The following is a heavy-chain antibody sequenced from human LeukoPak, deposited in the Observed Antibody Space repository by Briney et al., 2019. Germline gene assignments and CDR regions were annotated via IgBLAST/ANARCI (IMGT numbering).Heavy chain of an antibody. J-gene: IGHJ4*02. CDR1: GFPFSSYG. CDR3: ASGIAARLG. D-gene: IGHD6-6*01. V-gene: IGHV3-23*01. Sequence: SGGSLRLSCDASGFPFSSYGMSWVRQAPGKGLEWVSAVSGDGGRTYYAASVRGRFTISRDNSRDTLYLAMNGLRAGDTAVYYCASGIAARLGWGQGTLVTVSS. CDR2: VSGDGGRT.